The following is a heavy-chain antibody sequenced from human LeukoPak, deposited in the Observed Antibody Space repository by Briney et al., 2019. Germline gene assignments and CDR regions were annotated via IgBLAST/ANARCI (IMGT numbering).Heavy chain of an antibody. D-gene: IGHD4-17*01. CDR2: IYYNGAT. CDR3: TREVSTVTFDY. CDR1: GGSISPHY. J-gene: IGHJ4*02. V-gene: IGHV4-59*11. Sequence: SETLTLTCTVSGGSISPHYWTWIRQTPGKGLEWIGYIYYNGATSYNPSLRRRLTLSVDTTKNQLSLRLTSVTAADTAVYYCTREVSTVTFDYWGQGTLVTVSS.